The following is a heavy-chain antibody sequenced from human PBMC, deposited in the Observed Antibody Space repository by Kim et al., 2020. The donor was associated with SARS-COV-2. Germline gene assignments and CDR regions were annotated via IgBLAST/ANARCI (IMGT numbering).Heavy chain of an antibody. CDR2: ISSSSSYI. J-gene: IGHJ4*02. Sequence: GGSLRLSCAASGFTFSSYSMNWVRQAPGKGLEWVSSISSSSSYIYYADSVKGRFTISRDNAKNSLYLQMNSLRAEDTAVYYCARLKGDILASSGWCDYWGQGTLVTVSS. CDR3: ARLKGDILASSGWCDY. V-gene: IGHV3-21*01. CDR1: GFTFSSYS. D-gene: IGHD6-19*01.